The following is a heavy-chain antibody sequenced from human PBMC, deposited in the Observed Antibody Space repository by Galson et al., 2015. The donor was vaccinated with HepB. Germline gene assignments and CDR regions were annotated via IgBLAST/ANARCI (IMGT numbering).Heavy chain of an antibody. CDR3: TIPASTSYYFDY. V-gene: IGHV1-46*03. Sequence: SVKVSCKASGYAFTRYFLYWVRQAPGQGLEWMGTTDLSGGGTSYAQKFQGRVTMTRDTSTSTVYMELRSLRSEDTAVYYCTIPASTSYYFDYWGQGTLVTVSS. CDR1: GYAFTRYF. J-gene: IGHJ4*02. D-gene: IGHD2-2*01. CDR2: TDLSGGGT.